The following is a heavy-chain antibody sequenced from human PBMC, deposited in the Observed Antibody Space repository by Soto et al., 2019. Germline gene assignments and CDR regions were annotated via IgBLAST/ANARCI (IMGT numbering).Heavy chain of an antibody. CDR2: IDPSDSYT. CDR1: GYSFTSYW. J-gene: IGHJ6*02. Sequence: PGESLKISCKGSGYSFTSYWISWVRQMPGKGLEWMGRIDPSDSYTNYSPSFQGHVTISADKSISTAYLQWSSLKASDTAMYYCARLRPTYSSRNNYYYYYGMDVWGQGTTVTVSS. CDR3: ARLRPTYSSRNNYYYYYGMDV. D-gene: IGHD6-13*01. V-gene: IGHV5-10-1*01.